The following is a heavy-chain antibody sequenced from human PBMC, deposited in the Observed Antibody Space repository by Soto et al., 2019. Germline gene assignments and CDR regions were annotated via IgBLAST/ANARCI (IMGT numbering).Heavy chain of an antibody. J-gene: IGHJ4*02. Sequence: GGSLRLSCAGSGFTFSDYFITWIRQAPGKGLEWISYINNDATYRKYADSVKGRFTVSRDNAKNSVFLQMNSLRPEDTALYYCGNPATIFGAVEDWGQGTLGTAPQ. CDR3: GNPATIFGAVED. V-gene: IGHV3-11*06. CDR1: GFTFSDYF. D-gene: IGHD3-3*01. CDR2: INNDATYR.